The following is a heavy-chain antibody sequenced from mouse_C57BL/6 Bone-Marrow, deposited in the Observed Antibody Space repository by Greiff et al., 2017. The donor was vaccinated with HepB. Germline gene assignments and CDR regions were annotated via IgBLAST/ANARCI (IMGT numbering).Heavy chain of an antibody. CDR3: ARITTVVGYFDV. J-gene: IGHJ1*03. D-gene: IGHD1-1*01. CDR1: GYTFTSYW. Sequence: QVQLQQPGAELVKPGASVKLSCKASGYTFTSYWMQWVKQRPGQCLEWIGEIDPSDSYTNYNQKFKGKATLTVDTSSSTAYMQLSSLTSEDSAVYYCARITTVVGYFDVWGTGTTVTVSS. CDR2: IDPSDSYT. V-gene: IGHV1-50*01.